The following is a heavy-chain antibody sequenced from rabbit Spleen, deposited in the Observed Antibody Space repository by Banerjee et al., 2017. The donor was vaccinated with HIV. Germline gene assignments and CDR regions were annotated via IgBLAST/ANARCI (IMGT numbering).Heavy chain of an antibody. J-gene: IGHJ6*01. V-gene: IGHV1S45*01. CDR3: ARDTSSSFSSYGMDL. CDR2: IDTGSSGFT. D-gene: IGHD1-1*01. CDR1: GFSISSYYM. Sequence: QEQLVESGGGLVQPGGSLKLSCTASGFSISSYYMNWVRQAPGKGLEWIACIDTGSSGFTYFASWAKGRFTISKTSSTTVTLQMTSLTAADTATYFCARDTSSSFSSYGMDLWGQGTLVTVS.